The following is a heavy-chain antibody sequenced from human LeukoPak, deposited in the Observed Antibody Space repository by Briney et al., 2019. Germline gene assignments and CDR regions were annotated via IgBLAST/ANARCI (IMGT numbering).Heavy chain of an antibody. J-gene: IGHJ4*02. CDR3: AREGTNYYFDY. CDR2: IYSGGST. V-gene: IGHV3-66*02. CDR1: GFTFSSNY. D-gene: IGHD1-7*01. Sequence: GGSLRLSCAASGFTFSSNYMSWVRQAPGKGLEWVSVIYSGGSTYYSDSVMGRFTISRDNSNNTLYLQMNSLRAEDTAVYYCAREGTNYYFDYWGQGTLVTVSS.